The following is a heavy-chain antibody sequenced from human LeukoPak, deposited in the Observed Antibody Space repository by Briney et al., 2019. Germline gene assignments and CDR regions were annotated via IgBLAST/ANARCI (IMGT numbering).Heavy chain of an antibody. CDR2: ISSSSSYI. Sequence: TGGSLRLSCAASGFTFSNAWMSWVRQAPGKGLEWVSSISSSSSYIYYADSVKGRFTISRDNAKNSLYLQMNSLRAEDTAVYYCARVLKFDYWGQGTLVTVSS. J-gene: IGHJ4*02. CDR1: GFTFSNAW. CDR3: ARVLKFDY. V-gene: IGHV3-21*01.